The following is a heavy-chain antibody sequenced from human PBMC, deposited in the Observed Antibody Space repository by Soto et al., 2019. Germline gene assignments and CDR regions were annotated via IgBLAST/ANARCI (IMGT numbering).Heavy chain of an antibody. CDR1: GGTFSSYA. D-gene: IGHD5-12*01. J-gene: IGHJ4*02. CDR2: IIPIFGTA. Sequence: SVKVSCKASGGTFSSYAISWVRQAPGQGLEWMGGIIPIFGTANYAQKFQGRVTITADESTSTAYMELSSLRSEDTAVYYCAREDGYNQRDSDWGQGTLVTVSS. CDR3: AREDGYNQRDSD. V-gene: IGHV1-69*13.